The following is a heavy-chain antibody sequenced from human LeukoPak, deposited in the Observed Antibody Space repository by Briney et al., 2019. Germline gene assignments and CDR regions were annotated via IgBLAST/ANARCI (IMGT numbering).Heavy chain of an antibody. V-gene: IGHV1-18*01. CDR3: AILAHSRYGYRPFDY. CDR2: ISAYNGNT. CDR1: GYTFTSYG. Sequence: ASVKVSCKASGYTFTSYGISWVRQAPGQGLEWMGWISAYNGNTNYAQKLQGRVTMTTDTSTSTAYMELRSLRSDDTAVYYCAILAHSRYGYRPFDYWGQGTLVTVSS. D-gene: IGHD5-18*01. J-gene: IGHJ4*02.